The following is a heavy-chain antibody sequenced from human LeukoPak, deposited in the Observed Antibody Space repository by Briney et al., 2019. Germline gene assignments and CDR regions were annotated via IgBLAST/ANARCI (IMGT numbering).Heavy chain of an antibody. CDR1: GFTFSSYG. J-gene: IGHJ4*02. CDR3: AKEATDSSGYSDDY. D-gene: IGHD3-22*01. CDR2: ISYDGSNK. V-gene: IGHV3-30*18. Sequence: GGSLRLSCAASGFTFSSYGMHWVRQAPGKGLGWVAVISYDGSNKYYADSVKGRFTISRDNSKNTLYLQMNSLRAEDTAVYYCAKEATDSSGYSDDYWGQGTLVTVSS.